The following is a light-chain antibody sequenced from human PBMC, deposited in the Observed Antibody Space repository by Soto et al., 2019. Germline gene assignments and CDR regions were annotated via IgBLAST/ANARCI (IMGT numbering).Light chain of an antibody. CDR3: QQRNNWPPVT. Sequence: EIVLTQSPGTLSLSPGERATLSCRASQSVSSSHLAWYQQKPGQAPRLLIYGASSRATGIPDRFSGSGSGTDFTLTISRLEPEDFVVYYCQQRNNWPPVTFGGGTKVDIK. J-gene: IGKJ4*01. CDR2: GAS. CDR1: QSVSSSH. V-gene: IGKV3D-20*02.